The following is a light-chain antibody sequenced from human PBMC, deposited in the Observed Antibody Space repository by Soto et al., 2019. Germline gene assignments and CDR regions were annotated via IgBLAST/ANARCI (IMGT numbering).Light chain of an antibody. CDR1: QSLLHSNGYKY. Sequence: DIVMTQSPLSLPVTPGEPASISCRSSQSLLHSNGYKYLNWYLQKPGQSPLLLIYLTSTRASGVPDRFSGSVSGTDFTLKISKVEADDVVVYYCMQALQSPFTFGPGTKVYIK. J-gene: IGKJ3*01. V-gene: IGKV2-28*01. CDR2: LTS. CDR3: MQALQSPFT.